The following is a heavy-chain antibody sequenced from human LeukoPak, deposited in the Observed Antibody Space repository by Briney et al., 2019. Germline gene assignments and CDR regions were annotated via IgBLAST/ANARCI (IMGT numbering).Heavy chain of an antibody. Sequence: ASVNVSCKASGGTYSSYAISWVRQAPGQGLEWMGGIIPIFGTANYAQKFQGRVTITADESTSTAYMELSSLRSEDTAVYYCARADTAMAKGLYYFDYWGQGTLVSVSS. CDR3: ARADTAMAKGLYYFDY. J-gene: IGHJ4*02. D-gene: IGHD5-18*01. V-gene: IGHV1-69*13. CDR2: IIPIFGTA. CDR1: GGTYSSYA.